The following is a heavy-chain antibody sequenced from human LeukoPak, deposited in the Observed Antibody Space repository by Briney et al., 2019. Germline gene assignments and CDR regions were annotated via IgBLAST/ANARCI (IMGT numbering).Heavy chain of an antibody. CDR1: GASVSRDA. Sequence: SETLSLIYPVSGASVSRDACSWVRQPPGKGLEWIGYIYYSGSTNYNPSLKSRVTISVDTSKNQFSLKPSSVTAADTAVYYCARAVEVAKTLDLQDRGTGTLVTVSS. V-gene: IGHV4-59*02. CDR2: IYYSGST. CDR3: ARAVEVAKTLDLQD. D-gene: IGHD6-19*01. J-gene: IGHJ1*01.